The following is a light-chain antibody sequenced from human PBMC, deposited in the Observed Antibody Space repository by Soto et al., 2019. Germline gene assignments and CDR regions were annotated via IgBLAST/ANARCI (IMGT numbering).Light chain of an antibody. CDR2: WAT. V-gene: IGKV4-1*01. CDR3: HQYFTLPS. CDR1: QTVFTGSTNKNY. J-gene: IGKJ4*01. Sequence: IVMTQSPASLTVSLGERATINCKSSQTVFTGSTNKNYLAWYQHKPGQAPKLLMYWATARESGVPDRFRGSGFGTEFTLTITSVQAEDVAVYYCHQYFTLPSFGGGTKVEI.